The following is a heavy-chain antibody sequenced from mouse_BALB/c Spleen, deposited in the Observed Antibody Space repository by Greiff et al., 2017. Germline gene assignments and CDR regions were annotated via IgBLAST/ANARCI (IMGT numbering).Heavy chain of an antibody. CDR2: IWSGGST. J-gene: IGHJ3*01. Sequence: VQLQQSGPSLVQPSQSLSITCTASGFSLTSYGVHWVRQSPGKGLEWLGVIWSGGSTNYNEAFMSRLSITKDNSKSQVFFKMNSLQADDTAIYYCARGDYDSRPWFAYWGQGTLVTVSA. CDR3: ARGDYDSRPWFAY. V-gene: IGHV2-5-1*01. CDR1: GFSLTSYG. D-gene: IGHD1-1*01.